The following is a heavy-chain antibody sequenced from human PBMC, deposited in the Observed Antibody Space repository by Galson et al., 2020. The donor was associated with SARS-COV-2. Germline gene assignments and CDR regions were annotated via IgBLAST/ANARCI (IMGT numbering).Heavy chain of an antibody. CDR1: GGSFSGYS. Sequence: ETLSLTCAVYGGSFSGYSWTWIRQAPGKGLEWIGEINFGGDTNYRPSLRSRVTLSVPTSKNQFSLTLRSLSAADTALYFCSRGRQGVVPSPVLGLGPLYSYYYMDVWGKGTSVTVSS. J-gene: IGHJ6*03. CDR2: INFGGDT. V-gene: IGHV4-34*01. D-gene: IGHD2-2*01. CDR3: SRGRQGVVPSPVLGLGPLYSYYYMDV.